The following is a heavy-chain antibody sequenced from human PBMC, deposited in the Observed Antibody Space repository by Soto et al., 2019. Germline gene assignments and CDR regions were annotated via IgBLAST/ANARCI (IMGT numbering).Heavy chain of an antibody. V-gene: IGHV4-30-4*01. D-gene: IGHD2-2*01. CDR2: IYYSGST. CDR1: GGSISSGDYY. Sequence: PSETLSLTCTVSGGSISSGDYYWSWIRQPPGKGLEWIGYIYYSGSTYYNTSLKSRVSISVDTSKNQFSLKLSSVTAADTAVYYCAIARYCISTSCPDHEDWFDPWGQGTLVTVSS. J-gene: IGHJ5*02. CDR3: AIARYCISTSCPDHEDWFDP.